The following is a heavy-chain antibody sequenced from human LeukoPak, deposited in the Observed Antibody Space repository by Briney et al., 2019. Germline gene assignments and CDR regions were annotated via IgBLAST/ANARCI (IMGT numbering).Heavy chain of an antibody. V-gene: IGHV4-31*03. D-gene: IGHD5-24*01. Sequence: SETLSLTCTVSGGSISSGGYYWSWIRQHPGKGLEWIGYIYYSGSTYYNPSLKSRVTISVDTSKNQFSLKLSSVTAADTAVYYCASGSRRDGYNLDYWGQGTLVTVSS. CDR2: IYYSGST. J-gene: IGHJ4*02. CDR1: GGSISSGGYY. CDR3: ASGSRRDGYNLDY.